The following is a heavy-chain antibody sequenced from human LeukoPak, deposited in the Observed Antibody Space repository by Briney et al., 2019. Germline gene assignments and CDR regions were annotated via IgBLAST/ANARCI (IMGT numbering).Heavy chain of an antibody. D-gene: IGHD4-23*01. V-gene: IGHV1-18*01. CDR1: GYTFTSYD. CDR2: MNPNSGNT. CDR3: ARDYGGNYDY. J-gene: IGHJ4*02. Sequence: ASVKVSCKASGYTFTSYDINWVRQATGQGLEWMGWMNPNSGNTNYAQKLQGRVTMTTDTSTSTAYMELRSLRSDDTAVYYCARDYGGNYDYWGQGTLVTVSS.